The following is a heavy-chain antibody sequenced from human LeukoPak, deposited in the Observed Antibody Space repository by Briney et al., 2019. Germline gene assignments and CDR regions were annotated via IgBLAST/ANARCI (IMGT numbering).Heavy chain of an antibody. CDR1: GFTFSSYS. Sequence: PGGSLRLSCAASGFTFSSYSMNWVRQAPGKGLEWVSSISSSSSYIYYADSVKGRFTISRDNAKNPLYLQMNSLRAEDTAVYYCARGRNTVTTGGDYWGQGTLVTVSS. V-gene: IGHV3-21*01. CDR3: ARGRNTVTTGGDY. CDR2: ISSSSSYI. J-gene: IGHJ4*02. D-gene: IGHD4-17*01.